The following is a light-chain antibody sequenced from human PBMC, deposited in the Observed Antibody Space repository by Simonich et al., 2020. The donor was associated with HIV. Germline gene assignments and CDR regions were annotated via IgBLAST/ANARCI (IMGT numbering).Light chain of an antibody. J-gene: IGLJ3*02. CDR2: NVT. CDR1: SSDFGSYNY. Sequence: QSALTQPASVSGSPGPSITISCIGTSSDFGSYNYVSWYQHPPGKAPKLMIFNVTERPSGASIRFSGSKSGNTASRTISGLQAEDEADYYCCSYAGIYTFWVFGGGTKLTVL. CDR3: CSYAGIYTFWV. V-gene: IGLV2-14*03.